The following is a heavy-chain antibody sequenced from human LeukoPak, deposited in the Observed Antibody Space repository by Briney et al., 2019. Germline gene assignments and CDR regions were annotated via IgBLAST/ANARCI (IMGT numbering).Heavy chain of an antibody. J-gene: IGHJ4*02. D-gene: IGHD2-2*02. Sequence: GGSLRLSCAASGFTFSDYYMSWIRQAPGKGLEWVSYISSSGSTIYYADSVKGRFTISRDNTKNMLYLQMNSLRADDTAVYYCAKASRRHCGSTVCYTLDYWGQGTLVTVSS. CDR2: ISSSGSTI. CDR1: GFTFSDYY. V-gene: IGHV3-11*01. CDR3: AKASRRHCGSTVCYTLDY.